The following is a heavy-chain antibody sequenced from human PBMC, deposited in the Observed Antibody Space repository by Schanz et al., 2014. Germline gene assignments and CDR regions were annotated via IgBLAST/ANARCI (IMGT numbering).Heavy chain of an antibody. J-gene: IGHJ5*02. CDR3: ASRRRMGISMVRGILKGWFDP. V-gene: IGHV4-34*01. D-gene: IGHD3-10*01. CDR2: ISHDGTT. CDR1: GGSISSYY. Sequence: QVQLQESGPGLVKPSETLSLTCTVSGGSISSYYWSWLRQSPGKGPEWIGEISHDGTTNYNPSLKSRVTISGDTSKNQFSLNLTSVTAADTAVYYCASRRRMGISMVRGILKGWFDPWGQGTLVTVSS.